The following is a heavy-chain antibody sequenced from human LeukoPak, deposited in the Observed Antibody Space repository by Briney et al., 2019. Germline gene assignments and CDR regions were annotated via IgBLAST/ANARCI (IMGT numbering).Heavy chain of an antibody. Sequence: SETLSLTCTVSGGSFSGHYWSWIRQPPGKGLEWIGNIYYLGATSYNPSLKSGVTISLDTPKNQFSLKLTSVTAADSAIYYCLRNDYDDSGSFATYWYFDLWGRGTLVTVSS. CDR2: IYYLGAT. J-gene: IGHJ2*01. CDR1: GGSFSGHY. CDR3: LRNDYDDSGSFATYWYFDL. D-gene: IGHD3-22*01. V-gene: IGHV4-59*11.